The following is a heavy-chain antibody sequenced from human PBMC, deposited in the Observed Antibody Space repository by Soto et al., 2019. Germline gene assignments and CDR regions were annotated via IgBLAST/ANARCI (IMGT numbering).Heavy chain of an antibody. CDR3: ARALRYCSSTSCSNYHYYYGMDV. CDR1: GFTFSSYW. CDR2: IKQDGSEK. J-gene: IGHJ6*02. D-gene: IGHD2-2*01. V-gene: IGHV3-7*03. Sequence: PGGSLRLSCAASGFTFSSYWMSWVRQAPGKGLEWVANIKQDGSEKYYVDSVKGRFTISRDNAKNSLYLQMNSLRAEDTAVYYCARALRYCSSTSCSNYHYYYGMDVWGQGTTVTVSS.